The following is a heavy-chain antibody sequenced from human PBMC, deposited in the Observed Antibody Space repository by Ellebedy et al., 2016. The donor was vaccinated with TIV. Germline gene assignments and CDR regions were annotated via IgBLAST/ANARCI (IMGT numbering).Heavy chain of an antibody. CDR3: ATDGSYGDYRAPTHAFQI. J-gene: IGHJ3*02. V-gene: IGHV3-7*01. Sequence: GGSLRLSCAASGFTFNSYWMTWVRQAPGKGLEWVANINQDGSEKYYVDSLRGRFTLSRDNAENSLYLQMSSLRVEDPAVFYCATDGSYGDYRAPTHAFQIWGRGTLVTVSS. CDR2: INQDGSEK. D-gene: IGHD4-17*01. CDR1: GFTFNSYW.